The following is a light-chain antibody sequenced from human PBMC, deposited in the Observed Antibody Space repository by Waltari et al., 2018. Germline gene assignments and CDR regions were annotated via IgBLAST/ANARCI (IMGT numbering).Light chain of an antibody. CDR3: QQCNNSPPT. V-gene: IGKV3-11*01. Sequence: EIVITQSPATLSLSPGEGDTLPCRASQSVSSQLVWYQQKRGQAPRLLIYDASNRATGIPARFSGSGSGTDFTLTISSLEPEDFAVYYCQQCNNSPPTFGQGTKVEIK. CDR1: QSVSSQ. CDR2: DAS. J-gene: IGKJ1*01.